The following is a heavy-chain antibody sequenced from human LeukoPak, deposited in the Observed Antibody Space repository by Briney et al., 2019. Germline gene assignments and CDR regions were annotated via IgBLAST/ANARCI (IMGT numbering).Heavy chain of an antibody. J-gene: IGHJ4*02. D-gene: IGHD6-13*01. V-gene: IGHV4-61*02. CDR2: IYTSGST. CDR1: RYSISSGFY. Sequence: SETLSLTCSVSRYSISSGFYWGWIRQPAGKGLEWIGRIYTSGSTNYNPSLKSRVTISVDTSKNQFSLKLSSVTAAGTAVYYCARGYRTRRLIAAAVDYFDYWGQGTLVTVSS. CDR3: ARGYRTRRLIAAAVDYFDY.